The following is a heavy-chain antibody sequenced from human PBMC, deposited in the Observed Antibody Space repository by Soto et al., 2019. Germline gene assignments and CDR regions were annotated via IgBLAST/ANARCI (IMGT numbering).Heavy chain of an antibody. Sequence: SVKVSCKASGGTFSSYAISWVRQAPGQGLEWMGGIIPIFGTANYAQKFQGRVTITADESTSTAYMEPSSLRSEDTAVYYCASSLTIADWNWFDPWGQGTLVTVSS. CDR3: ASSLTIADWNWFDP. V-gene: IGHV1-69*13. J-gene: IGHJ5*02. CDR1: GGTFSSYA. CDR2: IIPIFGTA. D-gene: IGHD3-10*01.